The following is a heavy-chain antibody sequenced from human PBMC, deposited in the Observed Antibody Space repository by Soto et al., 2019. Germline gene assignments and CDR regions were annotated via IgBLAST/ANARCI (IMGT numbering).Heavy chain of an antibody. CDR2: IYYSGST. Sequence: PSETLSLTCTVSGGSISSYYWSWIRQPPGKGLEWIGYIYYSGSTNYNPSLKSRVTISVDTSKNQFSLKLSSVTAADTAVYYCARDTWNDYVWGSYRFYAFDIWGQGTMVTVS. CDR3: ARDTWNDYVWGSYRFYAFDI. J-gene: IGHJ3*02. V-gene: IGHV4-59*01. CDR1: GGSISSYY. D-gene: IGHD3-16*02.